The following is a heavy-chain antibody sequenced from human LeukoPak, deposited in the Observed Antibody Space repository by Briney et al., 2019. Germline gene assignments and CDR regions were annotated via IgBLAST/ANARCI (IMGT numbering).Heavy chain of an antibody. V-gene: IGHV6-1*01. CDR3: AGGRLGNYYFDS. Sequence: HTLSLTCAISGDSVSNNDAAWNWIRQSPSRGLEWLGMTYYRSKWYNDYAVSVKSRITINPDTSKNQFSLQLNSVTPEDTAVYYCAGGRLGNYYFDSWGQGTLVTVSS. J-gene: IGHJ4*02. D-gene: IGHD7-27*01. CDR1: GDSVSNNDAA. CDR2: TYYRSKWYN.